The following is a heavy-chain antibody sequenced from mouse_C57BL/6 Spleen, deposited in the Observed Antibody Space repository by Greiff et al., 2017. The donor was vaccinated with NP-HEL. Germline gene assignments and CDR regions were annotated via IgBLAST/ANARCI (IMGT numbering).Heavy chain of an antibody. Sequence: EVNLVESGGGLVKPGGSLKLSCAASGFTFSDYGMHWVRQAPEKGLEWVAYISSGSSTIYYADTVKGRFTISRDNAKNTLFLQMTSLRSEDTAMYYCARNYGSSYAWFAYWGQGTLVTVSA. CDR1: GFTFSDYG. V-gene: IGHV5-17*01. CDR2: ISSGSSTI. D-gene: IGHD1-1*01. CDR3: ARNYGSSYAWFAY. J-gene: IGHJ3*01.